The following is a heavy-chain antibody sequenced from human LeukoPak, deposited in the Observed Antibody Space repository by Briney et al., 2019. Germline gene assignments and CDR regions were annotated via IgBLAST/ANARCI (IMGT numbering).Heavy chain of an antibody. CDR1: GFTFNTYT. D-gene: IGHD3-10*01. CDR2: ISSSGSTT. V-gene: IGHV3-48*04. Sequence: PGGSLRLSCAASGFTFNTYTMNWVRQAPGKGLEWVSYISSSGSTTYYADSVKGRFTISRDNAKNPLYLQMNSLRAEDTAVYYCARDRVTMVRGVISHWGQGTLVTVSS. J-gene: IGHJ4*02. CDR3: ARDRVTMVRGVISH.